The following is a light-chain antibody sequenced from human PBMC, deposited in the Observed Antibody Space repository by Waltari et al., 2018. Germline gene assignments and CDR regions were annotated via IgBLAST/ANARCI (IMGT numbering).Light chain of an antibody. J-gene: IGLJ2*01. Sequence: QSALTQPASVSGSPGQSVTIFCAGTSNDVGGYNSVSWYQEYPGQAPRVIIYDVSDRPSGVSERFSGSQSGNTASLTISGLQAEDEADYYCSSQSSNDVVLFGGGTKLTVL. CDR3: SSQSSNDVVL. CDR2: DVS. V-gene: IGLV2-14*01. CDR1: SNDVGGYNS.